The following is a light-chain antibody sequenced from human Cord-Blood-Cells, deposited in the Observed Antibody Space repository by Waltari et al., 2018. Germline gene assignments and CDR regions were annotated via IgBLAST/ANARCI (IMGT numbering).Light chain of an antibody. CDR2: DAS. CDR3: QQYNSYSIT. V-gene: IGKV1-5*01. Sequence: DIQMTQSPSTLSASVGDRVPIPCRASQSISSLLAWYQQKPGKAPKLLIYDASSLESGVPSRFSGSGSGTEFTLTISSLQPDDFATYYCQQYNSYSITFGQGTRLEIK. J-gene: IGKJ5*01. CDR1: QSISSL.